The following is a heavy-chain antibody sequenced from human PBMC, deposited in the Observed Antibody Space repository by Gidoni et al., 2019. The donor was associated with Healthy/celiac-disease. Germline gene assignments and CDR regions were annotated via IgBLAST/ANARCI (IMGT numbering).Heavy chain of an antibody. J-gene: IGHJ6*03. Sequence: QVQLVQSGAVVKKPRASVKVSCKASGSTFTSYGISWVRQAPGQGLEWMGWISAYNGNTNYAQKLQGRVTMTTETSTSTAYMELRSLRSDDTAVYYCARDTQQLDYYYYMDVWGKGTTVTVSS. CDR2: ISAYNGNT. CDR1: GSTFTSYG. D-gene: IGHD6-6*01. V-gene: IGHV1-18*04. CDR3: ARDTQQLDYYYYMDV.